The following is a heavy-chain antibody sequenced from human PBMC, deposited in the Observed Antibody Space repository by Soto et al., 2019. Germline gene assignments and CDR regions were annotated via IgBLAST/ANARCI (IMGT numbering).Heavy chain of an antibody. CDR2: IYYSGST. Sequence: SETLSLTCTVSGFSLSSSIYYWGWISPPPGKGLEWIGSIYYSGSTYYNPSLKSRVTISVDTSKNQFSLKLSSVTAADTAVYYCARYNLPSGYHYLDYWGQGTLVTVSS. V-gene: IGHV4-39*01. J-gene: IGHJ4*02. CDR3: ARYNLPSGYHYLDY. D-gene: IGHD1-20*01. CDR1: GFSLSSSIYY.